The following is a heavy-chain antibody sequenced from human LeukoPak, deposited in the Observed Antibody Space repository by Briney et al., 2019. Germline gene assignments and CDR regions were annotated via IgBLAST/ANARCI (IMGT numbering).Heavy chain of an antibody. V-gene: IGHV6-1*01. CDR2: TYYRSKWSN. J-gene: IGHJ3*02. D-gene: IGHD1-1*01. CDR3: ARNSGTTLSRALDI. Sequence: SQTLSLTCAISGDSVSNNNAAWSWIRQSPSRGLEWLGRTYYRSKWSNDYAVSVKSRITINPDTSMNQFSLQLNSVTPEDTAVYYCARNSGTTLSRALDIWGQGTMVTVSS. CDR1: GDSVSNNNAA.